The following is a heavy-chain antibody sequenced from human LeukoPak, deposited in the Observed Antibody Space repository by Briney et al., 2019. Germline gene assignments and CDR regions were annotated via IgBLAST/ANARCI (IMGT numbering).Heavy chain of an antibody. J-gene: IGHJ6*04. D-gene: IGHD3-10*01. CDR1: GYTFTSYA. CDR3: ARSILWFGDLSGMDV. V-gene: IGHV1-3*01. Sequence: ASVKVSCKASGYTFTSYAMHWVRQAPGQRLEWMGWINAGNGNTKYSQKFQGRVTITRDTSASTAYMELSSLRSEDTAVYYCARSILWFGDLSGMDVRGKGTTVTVSS. CDR2: INAGNGNT.